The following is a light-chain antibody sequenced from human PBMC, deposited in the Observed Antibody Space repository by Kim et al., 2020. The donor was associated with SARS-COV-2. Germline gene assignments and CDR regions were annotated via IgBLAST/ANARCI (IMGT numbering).Light chain of an antibody. CDR2: QDS. J-gene: IGLJ2*01. V-gene: IGLV3-1*01. CDR3: QAWDSSTVV. CDR1: KLGDKY. Sequence: VSPGQTASIACSGDKLGDKYACWYQQKPGQSPVLVIYQDSKRPSGIPERFSGSNSGNTATLTISGTQAMDEADYCCQAWDSSTVVFGGGTQLTVL.